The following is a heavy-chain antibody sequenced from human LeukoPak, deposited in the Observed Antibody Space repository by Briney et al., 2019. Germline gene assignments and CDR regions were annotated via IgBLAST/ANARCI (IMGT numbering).Heavy chain of an antibody. V-gene: IGHV3-21*01. CDR2: IVGSST. CDR3: ARIGAGSSRDY. CDR1: GFTFSNFA. J-gene: IGHJ4*02. D-gene: IGHD6-13*01. Sequence: TGGSLRLSCAASGFTFSNFAMTWVRQAPGKGLEWVSSIVGSSTYYADSLKGRFTISRDNAKNSLYLQMNSLRAEETAVYYCARIGAGSSRDYWGQGTLVTVSS.